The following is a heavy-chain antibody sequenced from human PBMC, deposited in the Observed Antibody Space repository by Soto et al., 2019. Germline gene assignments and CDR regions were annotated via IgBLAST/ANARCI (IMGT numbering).Heavy chain of an antibody. D-gene: IGHD1-1*01. CDR3: VIDWQLSP. CDR1: GYTLTNYG. J-gene: IGHJ5*02. V-gene: IGHV1-18*01. CDR2: ISRQNGNT. Sequence: QVQLVQSGDEVKKTGAAVKVSCRASGYTLTNYGISWVRQAPGQGLFWMGWISRQNGNTLYAQNVAGRLPLKIIPDTYTAYMELMSMKMYYTAMYSCVIDWQLSPCGQGTLVTVSS.